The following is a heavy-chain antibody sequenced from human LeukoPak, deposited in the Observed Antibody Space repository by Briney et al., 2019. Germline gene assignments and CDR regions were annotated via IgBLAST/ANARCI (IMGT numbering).Heavy chain of an antibody. Sequence: GGSLRLSCAASGFTFSSHGMHWVRQAPGKGLEWVAFIRYDGSNKYYADSVKGRFTISRDNSKNTLYLQMNSLRAEDTAVYYCARVRGNYDILTGYYSAFDYWGQGTLVTVSS. CDR3: ARVRGNYDILTGYYSAFDY. J-gene: IGHJ4*02. D-gene: IGHD3-9*01. CDR1: GFTFSSHG. V-gene: IGHV3-30*02. CDR2: IRYDGSNK.